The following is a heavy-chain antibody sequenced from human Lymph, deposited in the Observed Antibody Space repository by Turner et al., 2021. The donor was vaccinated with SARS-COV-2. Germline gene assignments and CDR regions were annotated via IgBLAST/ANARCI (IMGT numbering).Heavy chain of an antibody. CDR3: ARHGFSGWDGGGMDV. CDR1: GGSISSYY. J-gene: IGHJ6*02. D-gene: IGHD6-19*01. V-gene: IGHV4-59*08. Sequence: QVQLQESGPGLVKPSETLSLTCTVAGGSISSYYWSWIRQPPGKGLEGIGYIHYSGSTNYNPSLKSRVTISVDTSKNQFSLKLNSVTAADTAVYYCARHGFSGWDGGGMDVWGQGTTVTVSS. CDR2: IHYSGST.